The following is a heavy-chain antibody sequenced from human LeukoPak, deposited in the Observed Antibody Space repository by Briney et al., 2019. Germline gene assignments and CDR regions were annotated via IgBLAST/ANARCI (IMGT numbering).Heavy chain of an antibody. J-gene: IGHJ4*02. CDR3: ARGPNYGGNSKDFDY. CDR2: INHRGST. CDR1: GGPFSGYY. Sequence: PSDTLSLTCAVCGGPFSGYYWSWIRQPPGKGLEWIGEINHRGSTNYNPSLKSRVTISVDTSKNQFSLKLSSVTAADTAVYYCARGPNYGGNSKDFDYWGQGTLVTVSS. V-gene: IGHV4-34*01. D-gene: IGHD4-23*01.